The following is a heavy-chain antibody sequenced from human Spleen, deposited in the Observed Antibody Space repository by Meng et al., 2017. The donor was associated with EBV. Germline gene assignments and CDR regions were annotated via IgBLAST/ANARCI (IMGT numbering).Heavy chain of an antibody. CDR3: ARDSGVRGE. V-gene: IGHV4-61*01. Sequence: QRRRRGSGPGWVKPFGTLSPTCTVSPGSVIRDNSYWSWIRQPPGKGLEYIGYVYGAGSPNYNPSLKSRFTISMDTSKIQVSLKLTSVTAADTAVYYCARDSGVRGEWGQGTLVTVSS. J-gene: IGHJ4*02. CDR1: PGSVIRDNSY. CDR2: VYGAGSP. D-gene: IGHD2-15*01.